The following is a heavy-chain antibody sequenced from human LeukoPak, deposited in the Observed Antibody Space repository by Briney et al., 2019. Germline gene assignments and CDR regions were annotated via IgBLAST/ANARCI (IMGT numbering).Heavy chain of an antibody. CDR3: ARLVGAAARYYFDY. V-gene: IGHV3-30*03. D-gene: IGHD6-13*01. CDR2: ISYDGSNK. CDR1: GFTFSSYG. Sequence: GGSLRLSCAASGFTFSSYGMHWVRQAPGKGLEWVAVISYDGSNKYYADSVKGRFTISRDNSKNTLYLQMNSLRAEDTAVYYCARLVGAAARYYFDYWGQGTLVTVSS. J-gene: IGHJ4*02.